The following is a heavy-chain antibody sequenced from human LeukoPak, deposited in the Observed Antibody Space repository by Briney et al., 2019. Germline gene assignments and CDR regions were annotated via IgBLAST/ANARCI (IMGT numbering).Heavy chain of an antibody. CDR3: AKDFIVPAASLDY. Sequence: GGSLRLSCAASGFTFSSYAMSWVRQAPGKGLEWVSAISGSGGGTYYADSVKGRFTISRDNSKHTLYLQMNSLRAEDTAVYYCAKDFIVPAASLDYWGQGTLVTVSS. J-gene: IGHJ4*02. CDR1: GFTFSSYA. D-gene: IGHD2-2*01. V-gene: IGHV3-23*01. CDR2: ISGSGGGT.